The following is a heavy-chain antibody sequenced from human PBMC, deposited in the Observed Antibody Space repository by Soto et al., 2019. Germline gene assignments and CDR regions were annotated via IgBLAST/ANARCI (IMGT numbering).Heavy chain of an antibody. CDR2: IIPVFGTT. D-gene: IGHD3-16*01. Sequence: GASVKVSCKDSGGLFSSFAISWVRQAPGQGLEWLGGIIPVFGTTNYAEKFQGRVTITADESTNTAYMELSSLGSGDTAMYYCARGGGPYVWFNEFWGQGTLVTVSS. J-gene: IGHJ4*02. CDR3: ARGGGPYVWFNEF. CDR1: GGLFSSFA. V-gene: IGHV1-69*13.